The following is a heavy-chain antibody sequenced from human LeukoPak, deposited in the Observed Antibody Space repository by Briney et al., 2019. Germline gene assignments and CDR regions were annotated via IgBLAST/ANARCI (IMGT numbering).Heavy chain of an antibody. Sequence: SETLSLTCAVHGGSFSGYYWSWIRQPPGKGLEWIGEINNSGSTNYNPSLKSRVTISVDTSKNRFSLKLSSVTAADTAIYYCASSRYYDSSGYWAHYFDYWVQGTLVTVSS. D-gene: IGHD3-22*01. J-gene: IGHJ4*02. CDR2: INNSGST. V-gene: IGHV4-34*01. CDR3: ASSRYYDSSGYWAHYFDY. CDR1: GGSFSGYY.